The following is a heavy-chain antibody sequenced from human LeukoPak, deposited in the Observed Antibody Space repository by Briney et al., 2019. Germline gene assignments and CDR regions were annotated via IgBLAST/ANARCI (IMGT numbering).Heavy chain of an antibody. CDR3: ARDQEAYCSSTSCYEYYYYMDV. CDR2: IYTSGST. CDR1: GGSISSGTYY. Sequence: PSETLSLTCTVSGGSISSGTYYWNWIRQPAGKGLEWIGRIYTSGSTNYNPSLKSRVTISVDTSKNQFSLKLSSVTAADTAVYYCARDQEAYCSSTSCYEYYYYMDVWGKGTTVTISS. V-gene: IGHV4-61*02. D-gene: IGHD2-2*01. J-gene: IGHJ6*03.